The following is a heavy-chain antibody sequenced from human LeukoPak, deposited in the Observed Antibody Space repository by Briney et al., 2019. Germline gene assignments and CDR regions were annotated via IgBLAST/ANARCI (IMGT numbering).Heavy chain of an antibody. Sequence: PGGSLRLSCVASGFTFSSYAMNWVRQAPGKGLEWVGFIRSEAFGGTTEYAASVKGRFTISRDDSKSIAYLQMNSLKTEDKAVYYCSRDRYLLHYYWGQGTLVTVSS. V-gene: IGHV3-49*04. D-gene: IGHD3-22*01. CDR2: IRSEAFGGTT. CDR3: SRDRYLLHYY. J-gene: IGHJ4*02. CDR1: GFTFSSYA.